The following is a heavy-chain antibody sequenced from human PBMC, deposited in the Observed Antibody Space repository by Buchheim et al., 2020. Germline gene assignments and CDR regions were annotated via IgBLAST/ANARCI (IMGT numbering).Heavy chain of an antibody. V-gene: IGHV3-23*01. CDR1: GFTFSSYA. Sequence: EVQLLESGGGLVQPGGSLRLSCAASGFTFSSYAMSWVRQAPGKGLEWVSAISGSGGSPYYADSVKGRFTISRENSKNTVYLQMNSLRAEDTAVYYCAKDLTSGFRDYYYYGMDVWGQGTT. J-gene: IGHJ6*02. CDR2: ISGSGGSP. CDR3: AKDLTSGFRDYYYYGMDV. D-gene: IGHD3-10*01.